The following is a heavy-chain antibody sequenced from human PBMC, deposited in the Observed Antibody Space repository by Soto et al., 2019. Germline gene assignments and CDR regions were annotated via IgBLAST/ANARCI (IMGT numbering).Heavy chain of an antibody. CDR3: AKDRGSTSRYGMDV. Sequence: GGSLRLSCAASGFTFDDYAMHWVRQAPGKGLEWVSGISWNSGSIGYADSVKGRFTISRDNAKNSLYLQMNSLRAEDTALYYCAKDRGSTSRYGMDVWGQGTTVTVSS. CDR1: GFTFDDYA. D-gene: IGHD2-2*01. V-gene: IGHV3-9*01. J-gene: IGHJ6*02. CDR2: ISWNSGSI.